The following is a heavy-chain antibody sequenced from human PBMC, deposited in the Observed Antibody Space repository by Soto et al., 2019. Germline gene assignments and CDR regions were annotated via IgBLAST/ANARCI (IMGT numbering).Heavy chain of an antibody. V-gene: IGHV4-30-4*01. CDR2: IYYSGST. J-gene: IGHJ3*02. CDR3: ARVHYDSSGYYSDNKEKNAFDI. D-gene: IGHD3-22*01. CDR1: GGSISSGDYY. Sequence: QVQLQESGPGLVKPSQTLSLTCTVSGGSISSGDYYWSWIRQPPGKGLEWIGYIYYSGSTYYNPSLKSRVTISLDTSKYQFSLKLSSVTAADTAVYYCARVHYDSSGYYSDNKEKNAFDIWGQGTMVTVSS.